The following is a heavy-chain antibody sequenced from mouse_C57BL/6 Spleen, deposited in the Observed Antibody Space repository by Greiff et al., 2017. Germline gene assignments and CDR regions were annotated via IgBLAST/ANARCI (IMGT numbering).Heavy chain of an antibody. CDR2: INPNYGTT. CDR1: GYSFTDYN. CDR3: AREEITTVVANYYYAMDY. V-gene: IGHV1-39*01. Sequence: VQLQQSGPELVKPGASVKISCKASGYSFTDYNMNWVKQSNGKSLEWIGVINPNYGTTSYNQKFKGKATLTVDQSSSTAYMQLNSLTSEDSAVXFSAREEITTVVANYYYAMDYWGQGTSVTVSS. J-gene: IGHJ4*01. D-gene: IGHD1-1*01.